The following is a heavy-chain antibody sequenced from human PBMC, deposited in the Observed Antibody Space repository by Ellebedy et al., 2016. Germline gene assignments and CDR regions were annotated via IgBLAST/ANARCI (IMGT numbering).Heavy chain of an antibody. CDR1: GYTFRNYG. J-gene: IGHJ4*02. CDR2: ISGHNGNT. V-gene: IGHV1-18*01. CDR3: ARSPCYFDSSSYYVGYLDY. D-gene: IGHD3-22*01. Sequence: ASVKVSCKTSGYTFRNYGINWVRQAPGQGLEWMGWISGHNGNTNYVQNLQGRVTMTTDTSTSTAYMELSRLRSDDTAVYYCARSPCYFDSSSYYVGYLDYWGQGTLVTVSS.